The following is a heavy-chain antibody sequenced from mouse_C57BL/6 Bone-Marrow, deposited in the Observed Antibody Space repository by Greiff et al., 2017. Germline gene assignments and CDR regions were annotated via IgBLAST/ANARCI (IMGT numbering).Heavy chain of an antibody. CDR1: GYTFTDYN. V-gene: IGHV1-18*01. CDR2: INPNNGGT. Sequence: EVQLQQSGPELVKPGASVKIPCKASGYTFTDYNIDWVKQSPGKSLEWIGDINPNNGGTFYNQKFKGKATLTVDKSSSTAYMELRSLTSEDTAVDYCSRRTGGGDCDYGGQGTTLTVSS. CDR3: SRRTGGGDCDY. J-gene: IGHJ2*01. D-gene: IGHD4-1*01.